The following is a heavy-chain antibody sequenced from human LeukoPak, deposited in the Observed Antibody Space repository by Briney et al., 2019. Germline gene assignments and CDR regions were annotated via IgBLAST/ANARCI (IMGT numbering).Heavy chain of an antibody. J-gene: IGHJ1*01. CDR2: LSDGSDK. Sequence: LSDGSDKYYADSVKGRFTISRDNSKNTLFLQMNNLRAEDTAVYYCASDPSHYYDTSGYDRLLQHWGQGTLVTVSS. V-gene: IGHV3-30*01. D-gene: IGHD3-22*01. CDR3: ASDPSHYYDTSGYDRLLQH.